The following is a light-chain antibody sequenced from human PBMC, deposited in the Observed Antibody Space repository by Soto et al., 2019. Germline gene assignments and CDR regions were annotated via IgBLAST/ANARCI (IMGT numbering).Light chain of an antibody. CDR3: QHYGRSPT. V-gene: IGKV3-20*01. CDR2: GAS. CDR1: QNVSSSY. Sequence: EIVMTQSPGPLSLSPGERATLSCRDRQNVSSSYLGWYQQKPGQAPRLLIYGASNRATGITDRFSGSGSGTDFTLTISILEPVDFAVYYCQHYGRSPTFGQGTKLEIK. J-gene: IGKJ2*01.